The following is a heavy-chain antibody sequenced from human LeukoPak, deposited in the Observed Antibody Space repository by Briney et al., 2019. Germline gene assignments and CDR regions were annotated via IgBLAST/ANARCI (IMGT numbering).Heavy chain of an antibody. Sequence: GGSLRLSCAASGFTFTSYAMSWVRQAPGKGLEWVSSISSSSSYIYYADSVKGRFTISRDNAKNSLYLQMNSLRAEDTAVYYCASWDSTALFDYWGQGTLVTVSS. CDR1: GFTFTSYA. D-gene: IGHD2-8*02. V-gene: IGHV3-21*01. J-gene: IGHJ4*02. CDR2: ISSSSSYI. CDR3: ASWDSTALFDY.